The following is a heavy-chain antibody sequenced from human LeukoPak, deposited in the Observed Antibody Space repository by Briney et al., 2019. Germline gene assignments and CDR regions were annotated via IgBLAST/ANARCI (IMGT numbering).Heavy chain of an antibody. Sequence: GGSLRLSCAASGFTFSSYAMSWVRQAPGKGLEWVSAISGSGGSTYYADSVKGRFTISRDNSKNTLYLQMNSLRAEDTAVYYCAKAGEGVDYGDYLSWYFDYWGQGTLVTVSS. V-gene: IGHV3-23*01. CDR3: AKAGEGVDYGDYLSWYFDY. CDR1: GFTFSSYA. J-gene: IGHJ4*02. CDR2: ISGSGGST. D-gene: IGHD4-17*01.